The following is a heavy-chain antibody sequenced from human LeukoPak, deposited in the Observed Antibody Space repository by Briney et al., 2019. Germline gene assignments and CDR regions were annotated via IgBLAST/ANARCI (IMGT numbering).Heavy chain of an antibody. D-gene: IGHD6-6*01. V-gene: IGHV4-38-2*02. CDR1: GGSISSYY. J-gene: IGHJ3*02. CDR2: IYHSGST. Sequence: SETLSLTCTVSGGSISSYYWSWIRQPPGKGLEWIGSIYHSGSTYYNPSLKSRVTISVDTSKNQFSLKLSSVTAADTAVYYCAREEYSSSSAALVDAFDIWGQGTMVTVSS. CDR3: AREEYSSSSAALVDAFDI.